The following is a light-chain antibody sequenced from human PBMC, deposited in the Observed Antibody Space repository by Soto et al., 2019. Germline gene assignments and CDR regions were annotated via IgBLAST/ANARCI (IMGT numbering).Light chain of an antibody. Sequence: QSALTQPASVSGSPGQSITISCTGTSSDVGGSNYVSWYQQHPGKAPKLMIYEVSNRPSGVSNRFSGSKSGNTASLTISGLQAEDEADYYCSSYTSSSTLHVFGTGTKLTVL. V-gene: IGLV2-14*01. CDR3: SSYTSSSTLHV. J-gene: IGLJ1*01. CDR2: EVS. CDR1: SSDVGGSNY.